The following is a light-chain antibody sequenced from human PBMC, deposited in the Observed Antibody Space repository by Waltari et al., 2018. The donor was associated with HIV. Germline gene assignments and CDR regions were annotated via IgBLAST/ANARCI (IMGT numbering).Light chain of an antibody. Sequence: SNVLTQPPSVSVAPGKKARITCGGNHIESNSVHWYQQKPGQAPLLVLSYASDRPSGIPERFSGSNSGNTATLTISRVEVGDEADYYCQVWDSSSDHWVFGGGTKLTVL. V-gene: IGLV3-21*04. J-gene: IGLJ3*02. CDR3: QVWDSSSDHWV. CDR1: HIESNS. CDR2: YAS.